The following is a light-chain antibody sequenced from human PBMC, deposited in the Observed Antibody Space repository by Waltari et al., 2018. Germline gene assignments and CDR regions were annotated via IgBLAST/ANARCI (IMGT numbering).Light chain of an antibody. CDR2: AAS. CDR3: QQSYSTVT. J-gene: IGKJ4*01. Sequence: IQLTHSPCSVPVSVGDNVTITCRASHSITTYLNWSQQKPGAAPKLLIYAASSLQSGAPSRFSGGGSGTDFTLTISGLQPEDSATYYCQQSYSTVTFGGGTKVEIK. CDR1: HSITTY. V-gene: IGKV1-39*01.